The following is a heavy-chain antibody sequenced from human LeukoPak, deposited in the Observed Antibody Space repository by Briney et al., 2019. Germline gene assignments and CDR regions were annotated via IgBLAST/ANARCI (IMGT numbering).Heavy chain of an antibody. CDR2: IYTSGST. Sequence: SETLSLTCTVSGGSISSYYWSWIRQPPGKGLEWIGYIYTSGSTNYNPSLKSRVTISVDTSKNQFSLKLSSVTAADTAVYYCARSYGSGSHNWFDPWGQGTLVTVSS. CDR3: ARSYGSGSHNWFDP. D-gene: IGHD3-10*01. CDR1: GGSISSYY. V-gene: IGHV4-4*09. J-gene: IGHJ5*02.